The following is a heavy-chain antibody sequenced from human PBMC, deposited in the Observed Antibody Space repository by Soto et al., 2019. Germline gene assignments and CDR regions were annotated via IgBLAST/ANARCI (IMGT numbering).Heavy chain of an antibody. CDR1: GFTADDYA. V-gene: IGHV3-9*02. J-gene: IGHJ4*02. D-gene: IGHD4-17*01. CDR2: ISSDSDTI. Sequence: EVQRVESGGGLVQPGRSLRLSCVASGFTADDYAMHWVRQAPGTGLEWVSGISSDSDTIDYADSVKGRFTVSRDKAKNSLFLQMNSLRPEDTALYYCAKDLKWGGMTTTHYFDSWGQGTLVTVSS. CDR3: AKDLKWGGMTTTHYFDS.